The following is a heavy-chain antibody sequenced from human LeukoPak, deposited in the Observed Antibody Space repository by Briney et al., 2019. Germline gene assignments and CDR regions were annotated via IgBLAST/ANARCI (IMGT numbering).Heavy chain of an antibody. V-gene: IGHV3-7*01. CDR2: IREDGTEK. CDR3: AELGITMIGGV. J-gene: IGHJ6*04. CDR1: GFTFSRYA. Sequence: GGSLRLSCAASGFTFSRYAMSWVRQAPGKGLEWVANIREDGTEKNYVDSVKGRFTISRDNAKNSLYLQMNSLRAEDTAVYYCAELGITMIGGVWGKGTTVTISS. D-gene: IGHD3-10*02.